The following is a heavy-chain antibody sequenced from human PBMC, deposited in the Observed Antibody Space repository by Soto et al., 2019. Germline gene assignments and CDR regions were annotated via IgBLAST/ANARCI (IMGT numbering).Heavy chain of an antibody. J-gene: IGHJ4*02. CDR2: INWNSVTF. CDR3: ARDHDEDFGYDLDYFDF. CDR1: GFTFDTYA. D-gene: IGHD5-12*01. Sequence: EAQLVESGGGLVQPGRSLRLYCAASGFTFDTYAMHWVRQGPGKGLEWASGINWNSVTFDYADSVKGRFTISRDNAKNSLYLQMDSLRPEDTAFYYCARDHDEDFGYDLDYFDFWCRGTLVTVS. V-gene: IGHV3-9*01.